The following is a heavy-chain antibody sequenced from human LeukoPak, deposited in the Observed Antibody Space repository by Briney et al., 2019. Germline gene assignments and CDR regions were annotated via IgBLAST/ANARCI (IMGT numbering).Heavy chain of an antibody. Sequence: SVKVFCKASGGTFSSYTISWGRQAPGQGLEWMGRIISILGIANYAQKFQGRVTITADKSTSTAYMELSSLRSEDTAVYYCARGDIAARGGTENYWGQGTLVTVSS. CDR2: IISILGIA. J-gene: IGHJ4*02. CDR3: ARGDIAARGGTENY. V-gene: IGHV1-69*02. CDR1: GGTFSSYT. D-gene: IGHD6-6*01.